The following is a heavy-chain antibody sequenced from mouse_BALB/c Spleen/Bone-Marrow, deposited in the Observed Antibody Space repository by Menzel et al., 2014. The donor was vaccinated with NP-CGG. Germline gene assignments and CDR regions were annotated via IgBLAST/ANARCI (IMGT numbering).Heavy chain of an antibody. CDR1: GFNIKDTY. Sequence: VQLQQSGAELVKPGASVKLSCTASGFNIKDTYMHWVKQRPEQGLEWIGRIDPANGNTKYDPKFQGKATITADTSSNTAYLQLSSLTSEDTAVCFCARAYYGNYPYAMDYWGQGTSVTVSS. CDR3: ARAYYGNYPYAMDY. J-gene: IGHJ4*01. CDR2: IDPANGNT. D-gene: IGHD2-10*01. V-gene: IGHV14-3*02.